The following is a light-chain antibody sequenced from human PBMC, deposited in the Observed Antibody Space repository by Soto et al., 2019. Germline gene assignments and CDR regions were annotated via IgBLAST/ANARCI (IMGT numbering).Light chain of an antibody. J-gene: IGKJ3*01. Sequence: DIQMTQSPSSLSASVGDRVTITCRASQDIRKDLGWYQQKPGKAPKRLIYVASSLQSGVPSRFSGSGSGTEFTLTISGLQPEDVATYYCLHHNSYPLTFGPGTKVDI. V-gene: IGKV1-17*01. CDR2: VAS. CDR1: QDIRKD. CDR3: LHHNSYPLT.